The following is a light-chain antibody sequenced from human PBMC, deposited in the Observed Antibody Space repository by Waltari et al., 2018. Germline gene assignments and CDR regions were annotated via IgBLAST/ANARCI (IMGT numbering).Light chain of an antibody. J-gene: IGKJ1*01. V-gene: IGKV3-20*01. CDR1: QSVSRS. CDR2: GTS. Sequence: EIVLAQSPGTLSFSPGERATLSCRASQSVSRSLAWYQQKPGQAPRLLIYGTSSRATGIPDRFSGSGSGTDFSLTISRLESEDFAVYYCQHYVRLPATFGQGTKVEIK. CDR3: QHYVRLPAT.